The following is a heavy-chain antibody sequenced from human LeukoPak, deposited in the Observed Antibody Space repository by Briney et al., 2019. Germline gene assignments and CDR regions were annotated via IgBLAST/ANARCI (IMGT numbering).Heavy chain of an antibody. CDR2: IYYSGST. D-gene: IGHD6-19*01. CDR1: GGSISSYY. J-gene: IGHJ4*02. V-gene: IGHV4-59*08. CDR3: ARQLPGSSGWYPNYFDY. Sequence: SETLSLTCTVSGGSISSYYWSWIRQPPGKGLGWIGYIYYSGSTNYNPSLKSRVTISVDTSKNQFSLKLSSVTAADTAVYYCARQLPGSSGWYPNYFDYWGQGTLVTVSS.